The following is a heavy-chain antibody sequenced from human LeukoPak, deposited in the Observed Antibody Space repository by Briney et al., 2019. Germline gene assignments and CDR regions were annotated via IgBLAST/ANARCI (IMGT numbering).Heavy chain of an antibody. CDR2: IYYSGST. CDR3: ARGRRIYCSGGSCYDFDY. D-gene: IGHD2-15*01. V-gene: IGHV4-59*12. J-gene: IGHJ4*02. Sequence: SETLSLTCTVSGGSISSYYWSWIRQPPGKGLEWIGYIYYSGSTNYNPSLKSRVTISVDTSKNQFSLKLSSVTAADTAVYYCARGRRIYCSGGSCYDFDYWGQGTLVTVSS. CDR1: GGSISSYY.